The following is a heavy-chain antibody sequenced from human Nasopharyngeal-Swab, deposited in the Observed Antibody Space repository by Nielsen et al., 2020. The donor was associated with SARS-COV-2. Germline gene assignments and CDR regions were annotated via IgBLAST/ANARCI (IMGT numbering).Heavy chain of an antibody. CDR2: VNQDGSRR. CDR3: VKHQGSSSDQ. Sequence: GVLKISCVASGVIFSKYWMHWVRQAPRKGLVWVSRVNQDGSRRDYADSVRGRFTISRDNTKNTLYLQMNSLRVEDTAVYYCVKHQGSSSDQWGQGTLVTVSS. V-gene: IGHV3-74*01. CDR1: GVIFSKYW. J-gene: IGHJ4*02.